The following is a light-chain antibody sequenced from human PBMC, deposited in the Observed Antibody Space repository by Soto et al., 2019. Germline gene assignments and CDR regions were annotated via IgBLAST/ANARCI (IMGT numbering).Light chain of an antibody. CDR2: QAS. CDR1: QSTSSY. CDR3: QQYSRHST. J-gene: IGKJ1*01. V-gene: IGKV1-5*03. Sequence: DIQMTHSPSTLSASVGDRVTITCRASQSTSSYLAWYQQKPGKAPKLLIYQASSLENGVPSRFSGSGSGTEFSLTISSLQPDDFATYYCQQYSRHSTFGQGTKVDIK.